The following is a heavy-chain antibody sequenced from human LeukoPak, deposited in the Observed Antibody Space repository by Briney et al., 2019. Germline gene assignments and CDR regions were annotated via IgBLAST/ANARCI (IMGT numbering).Heavy chain of an antibody. V-gene: IGHV1-2*02. CDR3: VYSGHYFDY. CDR2: INPNSGGT. Sequence: ASVKVSCKASGYTFTSYYMHWVRQAPGQGLEWMGIINPNSGGTSYAQKFQGRVTMTRDTSISTAYMELSRLRSDDTAVYYCVYSGHYFDYWGQGTLVTVSS. D-gene: IGHD2-21*01. CDR1: GYTFTSYY. J-gene: IGHJ4*02.